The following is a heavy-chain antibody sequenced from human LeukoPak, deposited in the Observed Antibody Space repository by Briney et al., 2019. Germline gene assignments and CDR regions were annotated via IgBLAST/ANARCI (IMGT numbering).Heavy chain of an antibody. V-gene: IGHV3-13*01. J-gene: IGHJ3*02. CDR3: ARVSWDYYGSGMYGAFDI. Sequence: GGSLRLSCAASGFTFSSYDMHWVRQATGKGLEWVSAIGTAGDTYYPGSVKGRFTISRENAKNSLYLQMNSLRAGDTAVYYCARVSWDYYGSGMYGAFDIWGQGTMVTVSS. CDR1: GFTFSSYD. CDR2: IGTAGDT. D-gene: IGHD3-10*01.